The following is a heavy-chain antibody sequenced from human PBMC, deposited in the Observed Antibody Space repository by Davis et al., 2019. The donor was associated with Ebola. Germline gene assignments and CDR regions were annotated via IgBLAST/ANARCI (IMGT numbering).Heavy chain of an antibody. V-gene: IGHV1-69*13. CDR3: ARELLDYSKNKLYYYYGMDV. Sequence: AASVKVSCKASGGTFSSNAISWVRQAPGQGLEWMGGIIPIFGTANYAQKFQGRVTITADESTSTAYMGLSSLRSEDSAVFYCARELLDYSKNKLYYYYGMDVWGQGTTVTVSS. CDR2: IIPIFGTA. D-gene: IGHD4-11*01. CDR1: GGTFSSNA. J-gene: IGHJ6*02.